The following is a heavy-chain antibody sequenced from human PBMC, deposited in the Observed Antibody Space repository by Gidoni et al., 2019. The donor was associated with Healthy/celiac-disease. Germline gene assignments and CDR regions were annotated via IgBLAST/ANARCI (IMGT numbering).Heavy chain of an antibody. V-gene: IGHV3-23*01. CDR3: AKFVGDSSSWYGGFDP. Sequence: GRFTISRDNSKNTLYLQMNSLRTEDTAVYYCAKFVGDSSSWYGGFDPWGQGTLVTVSS. J-gene: IGHJ5*02. D-gene: IGHD6-13*01.